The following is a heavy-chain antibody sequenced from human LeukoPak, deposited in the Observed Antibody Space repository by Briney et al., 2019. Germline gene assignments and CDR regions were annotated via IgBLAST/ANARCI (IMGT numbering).Heavy chain of an antibody. CDR2: ISSSGNTI. CDR1: GFTFSDYY. V-gene: IGHV3-11*01. D-gene: IGHD3-10*01. CDR3: ARLAGSYRAYGMDV. J-gene: IGHJ6*02. Sequence: GGSLRLSCAASGFTFSDYYMSWIRQAPGKGLEWVSYISSSGNTIYYADSVKGRFTISRDNAKNSLSLQMNSLRAEDTAVYYCARLAGSYRAYGMDVWGQGTTVTVSS.